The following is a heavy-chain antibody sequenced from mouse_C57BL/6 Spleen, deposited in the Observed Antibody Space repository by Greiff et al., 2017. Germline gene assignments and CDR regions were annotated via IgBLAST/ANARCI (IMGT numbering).Heavy chain of an antibody. CDR3: ARDQDRYYFDY. V-gene: IGHV5-4*01. D-gene: IGHD3-2*02. CDR2: ISDGGSYT. Sequence: EVQGVESGGGLVKPGGSLKLSCAASGFPFSSYAMSWVRQTPEKRLEWVAPISDGGSYTYYPDNVKGRFTISRDNAKNNLYLQMSHLKSEDTAMYYWARDQDRYYFDYWGQGTTLTVSS. CDR1: GFPFSSYA. J-gene: IGHJ2*01.